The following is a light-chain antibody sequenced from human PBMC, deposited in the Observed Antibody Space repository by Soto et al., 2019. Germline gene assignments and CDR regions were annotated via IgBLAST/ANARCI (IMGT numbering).Light chain of an antibody. CDR1: QSITNY. V-gene: IGKV1-39*01. CDR3: QQSYRTPCT. J-gene: IGKJ2*02. Sequence: DIQMTQSPSSLSASVGDRVTITCRAAQSITNYLNWYQQKPGKAPKVLISAASSLQSGVPSRFSGSGSGTDFTLTISSLQPEDFATYYCQQSYRTPCTFGQGTKLEI. CDR2: AAS.